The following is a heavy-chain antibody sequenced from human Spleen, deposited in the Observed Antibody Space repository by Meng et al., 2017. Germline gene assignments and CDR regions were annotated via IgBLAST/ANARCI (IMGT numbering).Heavy chain of an antibody. V-gene: IGHV4-59*01. D-gene: IGHD4-23*01. J-gene: IGHJ4*02. CDR2: IYQSGST. CDR1: GFTFSNAW. CDR3: ARDSGWELFP. Sequence: ESLKNSCAASGFTFSNAWMTWVRQAPGKGLEWIGSIYQSGSTKYSPSLKSRVTISLDTSKNQFSLKLNSVTAADTAVYYCARDSGWELFPWGQGTLVTVSS.